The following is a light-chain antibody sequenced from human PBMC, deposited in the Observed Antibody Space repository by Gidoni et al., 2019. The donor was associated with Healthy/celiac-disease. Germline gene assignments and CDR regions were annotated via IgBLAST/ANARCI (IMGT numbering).Light chain of an antibody. CDR1: QSVSSY. Sequence: EIVLTQSPATLSLSPGERATLSCRASQSVSSYLAWYQQKPGQAPRLLIYDASNRATGIPARCSGSGSGTDCTLTISSLEPEDFAVYYCQQRSNWPPVTFGGGTKVEIK. CDR3: QQRSNWPPVT. V-gene: IGKV3-11*01. J-gene: IGKJ4*01. CDR2: DAS.